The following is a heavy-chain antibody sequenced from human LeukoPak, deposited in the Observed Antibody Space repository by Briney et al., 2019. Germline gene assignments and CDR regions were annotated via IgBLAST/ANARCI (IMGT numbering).Heavy chain of an antibody. D-gene: IGHD4-17*01. Sequence: PSETLSLTCTVSGGSISSYYWSWIRQPPGKGLEWIGYIYYSGSTNYNPSLKSRVTISVDTSKNQFSLKLSSVTAADTAVYYCARLAGGDYVHYWGQGTLVTVSS. CDR3: ARLAGGDYVHY. CDR2: IYYSGST. J-gene: IGHJ4*02. CDR1: GGSISSYY. V-gene: IGHV4-59*08.